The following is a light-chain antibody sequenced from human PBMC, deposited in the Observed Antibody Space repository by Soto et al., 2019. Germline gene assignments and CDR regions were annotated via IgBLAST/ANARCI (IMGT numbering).Light chain of an antibody. J-gene: IGLJ2*01. CDR2: EVS. Sequence: QSALTQPASVSGSPGQSITISCTGTSSDIGGYKYVSWYQQHPGIAPKLMIYEVSNRPSGVSNRFSGSKSGNTASLTISGLQAEDEADYYCCSYPRRSTRVFGGGTKLTVL. CDR1: SSDIGGYKY. V-gene: IGLV2-14*01. CDR3: CSYPRRSTRV.